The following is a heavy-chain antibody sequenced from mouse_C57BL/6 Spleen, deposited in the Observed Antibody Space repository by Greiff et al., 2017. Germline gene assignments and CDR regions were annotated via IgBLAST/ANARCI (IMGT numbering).Heavy chain of an antibody. CDR2: ISDGGSYT. V-gene: IGHV5-4*01. CDR3: ARDRGAYYSNYGDFAY. Sequence: DVHLVESGGGLVKPGGSLKLSCAASGFTFSSYAMSWVRQTPEKRLEWVATISDGGSYTYYPDNVKGRFTISRENAKNNLYLQMSHLKSEDTAMYYCARDRGAYYSNYGDFAYWGQGTLVTVSA. CDR1: GFTFSSYA. J-gene: IGHJ3*01. D-gene: IGHD2-5*01.